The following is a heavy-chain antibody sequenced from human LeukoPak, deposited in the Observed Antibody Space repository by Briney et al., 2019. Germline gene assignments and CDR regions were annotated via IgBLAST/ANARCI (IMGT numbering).Heavy chain of an antibody. J-gene: IGHJ4*02. CDR1: GGSFSGYY. V-gene: IGHV4-34*01. CDR2: INHSGST. CDR3: ARDLYSSGCVDY. D-gene: IGHD6-19*01. Sequence: MSSETLSLTCAVYGGSFSGYYWSWIRQPPGKGLEWIGEINHSGSTNYNPSLKSRVTISVDTSKTQFSLKLSSVTAADTAVYYCARDLYSSGCVDYWGQGTLVTVSS.